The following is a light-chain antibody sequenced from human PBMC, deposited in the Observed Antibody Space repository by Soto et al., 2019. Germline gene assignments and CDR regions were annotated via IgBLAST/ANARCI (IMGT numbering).Light chain of an antibody. J-gene: IGKJ3*01. CDR3: QQYYSVPFT. CDR2: WSS. V-gene: IGKV4-1*01. CDR1: QSVFDSSNNKNY. Sequence: DIVMTQFPDSLAVSLGERATINCKSSQSVFDSSNNKNYITWYQQKPGQPPNLLISWSSTRASGVPDRFTGSGSGTDFRLTINGLQAEDVAIYYCQQYYSVPFTFGPGTTVN.